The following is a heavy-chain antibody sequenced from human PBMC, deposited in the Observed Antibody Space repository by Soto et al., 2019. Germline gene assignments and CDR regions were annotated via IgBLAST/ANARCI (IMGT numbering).Heavy chain of an antibody. Sequence: GGSLRLSCAASGFTFSSYGMHWVRQAPGKGLEWVAVIWYDGSKKYYADSVKGRFTISRDNSKNTLYLQMNSLRAEDTAVYYCARDLYWSGVDTRGDNYYYYYMDVWGKGTTVTVSS. CDR2: IWYDGSKK. CDR1: GFTFSSYG. J-gene: IGHJ6*03. V-gene: IGHV3-33*01. CDR3: ARDLYWSGVDTRGDNYYYYYMDV. D-gene: IGHD5-18*01.